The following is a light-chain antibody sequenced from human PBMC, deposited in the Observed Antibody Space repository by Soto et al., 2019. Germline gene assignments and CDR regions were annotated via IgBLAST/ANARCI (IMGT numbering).Light chain of an antibody. CDR1: QSVLYSSNTKNY. CDR2: WAS. J-gene: IGKJ5*01. CDR3: QQYYSTPIT. Sequence: DIVMTQSPDSLAVSLGERATINCKSSQSVLYSSNTKNYLAWYQQTPGQPPKLLIYWASTRASGVPDRFSGSGSGTDFTLTISSLQAEDVAVYDCQQYYSTPITFGQGTRLEIK. V-gene: IGKV4-1*01.